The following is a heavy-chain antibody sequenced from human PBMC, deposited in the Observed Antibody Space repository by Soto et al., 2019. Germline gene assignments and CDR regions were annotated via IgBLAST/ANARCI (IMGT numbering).Heavy chain of an antibody. CDR2: ISSSGSTI. CDR1: GFTFSDYY. V-gene: IGHV3-11*01. Sequence: VQLVESGGGLVKPGGSLRLSCAASGFTFSDYYMSWIRQAPGKGLEWVSYISSSGSTIYYADSVKGRFTSARDNAKNSLYLQMNSLRAENTAVYYCARDSSGYDYNYYFDYWGQGTLVTVSS. J-gene: IGHJ4*02. CDR3: ARDSSGYDYNYYFDY. D-gene: IGHD5-12*01.